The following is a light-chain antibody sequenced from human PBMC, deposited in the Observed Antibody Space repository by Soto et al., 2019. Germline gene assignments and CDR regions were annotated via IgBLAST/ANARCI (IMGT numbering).Light chain of an antibody. CDR1: LSVSVY. CDR3: HQRQYWPPIT. J-gene: IGKJ5*01. Sequence: VVLTQSPATLSLSPGERATLSCRTSLSVSVYLDWYQQKPGQAPRLLISAASNRATGIPARFSGSGSGTDFTLTISSLEPADFAVYYCHQRQYWPPITFGQGTRLEIK. CDR2: AAS. V-gene: IGKV3-11*01.